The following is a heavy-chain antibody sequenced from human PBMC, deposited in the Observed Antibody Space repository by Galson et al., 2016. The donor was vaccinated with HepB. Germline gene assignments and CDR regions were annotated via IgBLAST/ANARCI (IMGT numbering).Heavy chain of an antibody. J-gene: IGHJ6*02. CDR3: ARNRGGIVVSYYYGMDG. CDR1: GFIFSSYA. Sequence: SLRLSCAASGFIFSSYAMHWVRQAPGKGLEWVAVMSYDGSNKYYADSVKGRFTIARDNSKNMLYLQMNSLKTEDTAVNYCARNRGGIVVSYYYGMDGWGQGTTVTVSS. V-gene: IGHV3-30-3*01. D-gene: IGHD2-15*01. CDR2: MSYDGSNK.